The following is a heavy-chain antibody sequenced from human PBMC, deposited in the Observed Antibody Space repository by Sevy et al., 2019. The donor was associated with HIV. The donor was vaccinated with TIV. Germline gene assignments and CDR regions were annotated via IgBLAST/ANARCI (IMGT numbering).Heavy chain of an antibody. J-gene: IGHJ6*03. CDR2: IYYSGST. V-gene: IGHV4-59*01. CDR3: ARRSRYCSSTSCREGYYYYMDV. CDR1: GGSISSYY. Sequence: SETLSLTCTVSGGSISSYYWSWIRQPPGKGLEWIGYIYYSGSTNYNPSLKSRVTISVDTSKNQFSLKLSSVTAADTAVYYCARRSRYCSSTSCREGYYYYMDVWGNGTTVTVSS. D-gene: IGHD2-2*01.